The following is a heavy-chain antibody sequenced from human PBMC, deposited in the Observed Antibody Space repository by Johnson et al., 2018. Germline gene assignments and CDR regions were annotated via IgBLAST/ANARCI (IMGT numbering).Heavy chain of an antibody. J-gene: IGHJ5*02. D-gene: IGHD5-18*01. CDR1: AFTFRSYA. V-gene: IGHV3-33*01. CDR2: IWNDGSNK. Sequence: QVQLVQSGGGVVQPGRSLRLPCSVYAFTFRSYAMHWVRQAPGKGLEWVAIIWNDGSNKYYADSVKGRFTISRDNSKNTLYLQMNHLRAEDPAVYYCARDRGYGYNWFDPWGQGTLVTVSS. CDR3: ARDRGYGYNWFDP.